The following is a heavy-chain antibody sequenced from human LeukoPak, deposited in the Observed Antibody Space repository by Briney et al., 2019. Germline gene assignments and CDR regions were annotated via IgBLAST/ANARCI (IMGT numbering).Heavy chain of an antibody. J-gene: IGHJ6*02. Sequence: SETLSLTCTGSGCSISSYYWSWLRQPPGKGLEWIGYIYYSGSTNYNPSLKSRVTISVDTSKNQFSLKLSSVTAADTAVYYCARDLLWFGELSGKPYGMDVWGQGTTVTVSS. CDR2: IYYSGST. CDR3: ARDLLWFGELSGKPYGMDV. CDR1: GCSISSYY. D-gene: IGHD3-10*01. V-gene: IGHV4-59*08.